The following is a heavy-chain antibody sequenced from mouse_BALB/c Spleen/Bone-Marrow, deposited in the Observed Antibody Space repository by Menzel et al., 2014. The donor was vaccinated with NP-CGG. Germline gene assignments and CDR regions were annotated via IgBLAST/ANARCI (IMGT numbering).Heavy chain of an antibody. D-gene: IGHD1-1*01. CDR2: INPGSGYT. Sequence: VKLVESGAELARPGASVKMSCKTSGYTFXTYTMHWVKQRPGQGLEWIGYINPGSGYTNYNQKFKDKATLTADKSSSTAYMQLSSLTSEDSAVYYCAKGLIYYYGRRGGYFDVWGAGTTVTVSS. CDR3: AKGLIYYYGRRGGYFDV. V-gene: IGHV1-4*01. J-gene: IGHJ1*01. CDR1: GYTFXTYT.